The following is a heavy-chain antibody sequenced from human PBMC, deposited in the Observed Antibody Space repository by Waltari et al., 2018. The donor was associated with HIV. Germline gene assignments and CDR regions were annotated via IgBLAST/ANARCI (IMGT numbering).Heavy chain of an antibody. J-gene: IGHJ5*02. CDR2: IYFSGST. V-gene: IGHV4-31*03. Sequence: QVQLQESGPGLVKPSQTLSLTCTVSGGYISSGGYYWSWIRQHPGKGLEWIGFIYFSGSTYYNPSLKSRVTISVETSKNQFSLKLSSVTAADTAVYDCARDGKSSYYYDSSPNWFDPWGQGTLVAVSS. CDR3: ARDGKSSYYYDSSPNWFDP. CDR1: GGYISSGGYY. D-gene: IGHD3-22*01.